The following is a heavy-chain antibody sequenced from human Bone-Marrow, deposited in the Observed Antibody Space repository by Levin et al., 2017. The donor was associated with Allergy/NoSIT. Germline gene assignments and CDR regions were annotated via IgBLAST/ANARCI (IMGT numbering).Heavy chain of an antibody. V-gene: IGHV3-9*01. CDR1: GFTFDAYA. D-gene: IGHD4-23*01. J-gene: IGHJ4*02. CDR2: ISWNSGSI. Sequence: SLKISCAASGFTFDAYAMHWVRQAPGKGPEWVSGISWNSGSIGYADSVKGRFTISRDNAKNSLYLQMNSLRAEDTALYYCTKDHYGGNGPFDYWGQGTLVTVSS. CDR3: TKDHYGGNGPFDY.